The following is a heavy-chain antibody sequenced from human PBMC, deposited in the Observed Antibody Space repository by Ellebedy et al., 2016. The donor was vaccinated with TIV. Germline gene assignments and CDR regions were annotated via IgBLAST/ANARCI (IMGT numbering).Heavy chain of an antibody. CDR3: ARDWCQTGESLCYDYFDY. CDR1: GYTFTTYY. V-gene: IGHV1-46*01. J-gene: IGHJ4*02. D-gene: IGHD7-27*01. Sequence: ASVKVSCKASGYTFTTYYIHWVRQAPGQGLEWVGTLNPSTGGTSYAQKFQGRVTMTRDTSTSTVYMELSSLRSEDTAVYYCARDWCQTGESLCYDYFDYWGQGTLVTVSS. CDR2: LNPSTGGT.